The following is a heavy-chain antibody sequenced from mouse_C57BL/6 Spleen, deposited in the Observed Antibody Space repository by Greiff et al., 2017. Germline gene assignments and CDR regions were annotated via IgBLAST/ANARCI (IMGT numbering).Heavy chain of an antibody. Sequence: QVQLQQSGPELVKPGASVKISCKASGYAFSSSWMNWVKQRPGKGLEWIGRIYPGDGDTNYNGKFKGKATLTADKSSSTAYMQLSSLTSEDSAVYFCARGELWYSSMDYWGQGTSVTVSS. CDR1: GYAFSSSW. D-gene: IGHD2-1*01. V-gene: IGHV1-82*01. J-gene: IGHJ4*01. CDR3: ARGELWYSSMDY. CDR2: IYPGDGDT.